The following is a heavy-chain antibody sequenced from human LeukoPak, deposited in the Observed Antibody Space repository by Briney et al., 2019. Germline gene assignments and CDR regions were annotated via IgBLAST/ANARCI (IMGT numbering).Heavy chain of an antibody. CDR1: GGSISSGGYS. Sequence: SETLSLTCAVSGGSISSGGYSWSWIRQPPGKGLEWIGYIYYSGSTYYNPSLKSRVTISVDTSKNQFSLKLSSVTAADTAVYYCATEYSSSPHYWGQGALVTVSS. J-gene: IGHJ4*02. CDR3: ATEYSSSPHY. V-gene: IGHV4-30-4*07. D-gene: IGHD3-22*01. CDR2: IYYSGST.